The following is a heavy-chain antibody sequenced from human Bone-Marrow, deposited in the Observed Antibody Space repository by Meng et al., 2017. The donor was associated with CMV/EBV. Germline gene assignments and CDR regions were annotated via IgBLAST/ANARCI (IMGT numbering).Heavy chain of an antibody. CDR1: GFAARSNY. D-gene: IGHD3-3*02. J-gene: IGHJ5*02. CDR3: ARGDHRGILAHDH. V-gene: IGHV3-53*01. Sequence: AASGFAARSNYMSWVRQAGRKGLEWVSVIYSSGSTYYADSVKGRFTISRDNSKNALYLQMNSLRAEDTAVYYCARGDHRGILAHDHWGQGTLVTVSS. CDR2: IYSSGST.